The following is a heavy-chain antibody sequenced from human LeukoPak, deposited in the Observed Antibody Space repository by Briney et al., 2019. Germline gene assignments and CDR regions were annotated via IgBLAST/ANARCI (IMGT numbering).Heavy chain of an antibody. CDR3: ARDGYYYDGSFEY. CDR1: GGSISSGSYY. CDR2: ISHSGSS. Sequence: SETLSLTCTVSGGSISSGSYYWGWIRQPPGKGLEWIGSISHSGSSYSKPSLKSRVIISVDTSNNQFSLKLTSVTAADTATYYCARDGYYYDGSFEYWGQGIRVAVSS. V-gene: IGHV4-39*07. J-gene: IGHJ4*02. D-gene: IGHD3-22*01.